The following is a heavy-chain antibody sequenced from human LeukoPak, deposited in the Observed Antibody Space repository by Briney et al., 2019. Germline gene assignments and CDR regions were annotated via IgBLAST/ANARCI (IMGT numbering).Heavy chain of an antibody. CDR3: AKDRVDTTMAAFDY. CDR1: GFTFSSYA. J-gene: IGHJ4*02. V-gene: IGHV3-23*01. Sequence: SGGSLRLSCAASGFTFSSYAMSWVRQAPGKGLEWVSAISASGGSTYYADSVKGRFTISRDNSRNTLYLQMNSLRAEDTAIYYCAKDRVDTTMAAFDYWGQGTLVTVSS. D-gene: IGHD5-18*01. CDR2: ISASGGST.